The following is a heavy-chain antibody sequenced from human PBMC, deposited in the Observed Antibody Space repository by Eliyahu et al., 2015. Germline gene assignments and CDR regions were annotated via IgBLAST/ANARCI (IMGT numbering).Heavy chain of an antibody. CDR3: ARDRYRIVGATLMPDAFDI. Sequence: QVQLVQSGAEVKKPGSSVKVSCKASGGTFSSYAXSWVRQAPGQGLEWMGRIIPILGIANYAQKFQGRVTITADKSTSTAYMELSSLRSEDTAVYYCARDRYRIVGATLMPDAFDIWGQGTMVTVSS. CDR1: GGTFSSYA. V-gene: IGHV1-69*04. J-gene: IGHJ3*02. D-gene: IGHD1-26*01. CDR2: IIPILGIA.